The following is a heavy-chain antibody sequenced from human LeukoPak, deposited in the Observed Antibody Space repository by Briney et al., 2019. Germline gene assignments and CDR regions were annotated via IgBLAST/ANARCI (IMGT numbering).Heavy chain of an antibody. J-gene: IGHJ4*02. D-gene: IGHD3-16*01. Sequence: PGRSLRLSCAASGFTFSSYGMHWARQAPGKGPEWVANIKEDGSEKYYVDSVKGRFTISRDNAKNSLYLQMNSLRAEDTAVYYCASFKLGGWGQGTLVTVSS. CDR1: GFTFSSYG. CDR2: IKEDGSEK. V-gene: IGHV3-7*01. CDR3: ASFKLGG.